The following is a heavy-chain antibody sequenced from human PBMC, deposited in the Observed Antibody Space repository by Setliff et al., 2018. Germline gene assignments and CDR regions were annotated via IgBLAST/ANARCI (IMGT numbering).Heavy chain of an antibody. V-gene: IGHV1-2*04. Sequence: ASVKVSCKSSGYIFTDYYIHWVRQAPGQGLEWMGWINPNSGGTNYAQKFQGWVTMTRDTSISTAYMELSRLRSDDTAVYYCARGTLWFGEPYYGMDVWGQGTTVTVSS. CDR2: INPNSGGT. J-gene: IGHJ6*02. D-gene: IGHD3-10*01. CDR1: GYIFTDYY. CDR3: ARGTLWFGEPYYGMDV.